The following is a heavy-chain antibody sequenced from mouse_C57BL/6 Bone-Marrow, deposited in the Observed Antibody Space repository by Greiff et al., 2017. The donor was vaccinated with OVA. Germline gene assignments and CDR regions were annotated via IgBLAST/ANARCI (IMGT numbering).Heavy chain of an antibody. D-gene: IGHD2-3*01. J-gene: IGHJ2*01. CDR3: TTNDGYFLY. V-gene: IGHV14-4*01. CDR2: IDPENGDT. CDR1: GFNIKDDY. Sequence: EVQLQQSGAELVRPGASVKLSCTASGFNIKDDYMHWVKQRPEQGLEWIGWIDPENGDTEYASKFQGKATITADTSSNTAYLQLSSLTSEDTAVDYWTTNDGYFLYWGQGTTLTVSS.